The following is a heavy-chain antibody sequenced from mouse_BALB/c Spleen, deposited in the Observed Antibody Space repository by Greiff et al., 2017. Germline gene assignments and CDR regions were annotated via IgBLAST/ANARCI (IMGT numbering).Heavy chain of an antibody. V-gene: IGHV3-2*02. CDR3: ARGGLRHAWFAY. J-gene: IGHJ3*01. D-gene: IGHD2-4*01. CDR1: GYSITSDYA. CDR2: ISYSGST. Sequence: EVKLVESGPGLVKPSQSLSLTCTVTGYSITSDYAWNWIRQFPGNKLEWMGYISYSGSTSYNPSLKSRISITRDTSKNQFFLQLNSVTTEDTATYYCARGGLRHAWFAYWGQGTLVTVSA.